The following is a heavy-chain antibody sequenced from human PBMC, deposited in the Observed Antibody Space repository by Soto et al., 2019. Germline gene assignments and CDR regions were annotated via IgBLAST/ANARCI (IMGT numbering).Heavy chain of an antibody. CDR1: GFTFSSYW. CDR2: MNSDGSST. J-gene: IGHJ4*02. V-gene: IGHV3-74*01. Sequence: GGSLRLSCAASGFTFSSYWMHWVRQAPGKGLVWVSRMNSDGSSTSYADSVKDRFTISRDNAKNTLYLQMSSLRAEDTAVYYCARGRTSSLVFWGPGMLVTVFS. CDR3: ARGRTSSLVF.